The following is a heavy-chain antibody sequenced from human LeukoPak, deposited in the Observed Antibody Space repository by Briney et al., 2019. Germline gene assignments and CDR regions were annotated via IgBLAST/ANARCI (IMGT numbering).Heavy chain of an antibody. CDR2: ISAYNGST. Sequence: ASVTVSFTSSGYTFTIYGISWVRQAPGQGPEWMGWISAYNGSTNYAQKLQGRVTMTTDTSTSTAYMELRSLRSDDTAVYYCTLTTSYLGLIDYWGQGTLVTVSS. J-gene: IGHJ4*02. V-gene: IGHV1-18*01. CDR3: TLTTSYLGLIDY. CDR1: GYTFTIYG. D-gene: IGHD4-17*01.